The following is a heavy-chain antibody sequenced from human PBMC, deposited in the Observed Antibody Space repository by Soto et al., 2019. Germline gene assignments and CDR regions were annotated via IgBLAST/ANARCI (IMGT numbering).Heavy chain of an antibody. CDR1: GVSISSGNW. V-gene: IGHV4-4*02. J-gene: IGHJ4*02. CDR3: ARLVYDTRLNYMYFDF. CDR2: IFHDGTA. Sequence: SETLSLTCAVSGVSISSGNWWTCVRQSPQRGLEYIGEIFHDGTANYYPSFERRVAISVDTSKNQFSLKLTSVTAADTAIYFCARLVYDTRLNYMYFDFWGQGTLVTVSS. D-gene: IGHD3-10*01.